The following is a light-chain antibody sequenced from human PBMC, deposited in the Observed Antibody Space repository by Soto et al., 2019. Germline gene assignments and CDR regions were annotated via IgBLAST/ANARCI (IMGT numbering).Light chain of an antibody. V-gene: IGLV2-14*01. J-gene: IGLJ3*02. Sequence: QSVLTQPASVSGSPGQSITISCTGTSSDVGYDNYVSWFQQHPGKAPKLMLYEVSRRPSGVSNRFSGSKSANTASLTISGLQAEDEAEYYCTSHTASSTWVFGGGTKLTVL. CDR2: EVS. CDR1: SSDVGYDNY. CDR3: TSHTASSTWV.